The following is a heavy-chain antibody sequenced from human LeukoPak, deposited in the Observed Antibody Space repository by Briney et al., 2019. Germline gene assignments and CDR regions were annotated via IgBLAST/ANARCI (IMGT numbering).Heavy chain of an antibody. Sequence: ASVKVSCKASGGTFSSYSISWVRQAPGQGLEWMGIINPSGGSTSYAQKFQGRVTMTRDMSTSTVYMELSSLRSEDTAVYYCARDYGDRYNWNYGGHWDYWGQGTLVTVSS. D-gene: IGHD1-7*01. CDR2: INPSGGST. V-gene: IGHV1-46*01. CDR3: ARDYGDRYNWNYGGHWDY. CDR1: GGTFSSYS. J-gene: IGHJ4*02.